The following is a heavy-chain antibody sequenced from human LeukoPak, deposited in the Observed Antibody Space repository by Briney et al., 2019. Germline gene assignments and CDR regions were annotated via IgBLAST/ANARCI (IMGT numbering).Heavy chain of an antibody. J-gene: IGHJ4*02. CDR1: GYSISSGYY. Sequence: SETLSLTCTVSGYSISSGYYWGWIRQPPGKGLEWIGSIYHSGSTYYNPSLKSRVTISVDTSKNQFSLKLSSVTAADTAVYYCARDPGSSGWYYYWGQGTLVTVSS. V-gene: IGHV4-38-2*02. CDR2: IYHSGST. D-gene: IGHD6-19*01. CDR3: ARDPGSSGWYYY.